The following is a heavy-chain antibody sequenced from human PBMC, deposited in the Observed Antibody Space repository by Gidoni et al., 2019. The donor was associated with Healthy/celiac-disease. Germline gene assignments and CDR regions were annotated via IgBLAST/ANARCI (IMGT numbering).Heavy chain of an antibody. D-gene: IGHD3-10*01. V-gene: IGHV4-39*01. CDR2: FYYSGST. J-gene: IGHJ4*02. CDR3: ARQRMVRGVGLTFIDY. Sequence: QLQLQESGPGLVKPSETMSLTCTVSGGSISSSSDYWGWIRQPPGKGLEWIGSFYYSGSTYYNPSLKSRVTISVDTSKNQFSLKLSSVTAADTAVYYCARQRMVRGVGLTFIDYWGQGTLVTVSS. CDR1: GGSISSSSDY.